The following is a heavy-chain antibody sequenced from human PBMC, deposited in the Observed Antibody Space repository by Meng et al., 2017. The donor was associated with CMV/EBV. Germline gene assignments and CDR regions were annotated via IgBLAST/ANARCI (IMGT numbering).Heavy chain of an antibody. Sequence: GSGGGVFQPGGSLRLSCSASGFTFSSSAMHWVRKPPGKGLEWVSFIAHDGSAKTYTDSVKGRFTISRDDSENTVYLEMNSLRVEDTAVYYCAKDLYYSFDYWGQGTLVTVSS. D-gene: IGHD2-8*01. V-gene: IGHV3-30*02. CDR1: GFTFSSSA. CDR3: AKDLYYSFDY. J-gene: IGHJ4*02. CDR2: IAHDGSAK.